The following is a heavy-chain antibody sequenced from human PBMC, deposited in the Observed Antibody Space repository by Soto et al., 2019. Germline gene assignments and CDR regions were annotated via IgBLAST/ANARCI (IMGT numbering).Heavy chain of an antibody. V-gene: IGHV2-5*02. Sequence: QITLKESGPTLVKPTQTLTLTCTFSGFSLSTSGVGVGWIRQPPGKALEWLAIVYWDDSKRYSPSLKSRLTINKDPSKNQVVLKMTNRDPGDTATNYCAHKGGGDRILDYWGQGTLVTVSS. J-gene: IGHJ4*02. CDR3: AHKGGGDRILDY. D-gene: IGHD3-16*01. CDR2: VYWDDSK. CDR1: GFSLSTSGVG.